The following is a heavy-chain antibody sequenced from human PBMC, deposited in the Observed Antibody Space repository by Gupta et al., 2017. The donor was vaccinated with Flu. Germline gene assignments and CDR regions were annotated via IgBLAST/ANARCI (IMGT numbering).Heavy chain of an antibody. CDR3: ARDLGSGAYGWFDF. D-gene: IGHD2-15*01. Sequence: IPVFDTANYAQKFQGRVTITADESTTTVYMELSGLRSEDTAVYYCARDLGSGAYGWFDFWGQGTLVTGSS. J-gene: IGHJ5*01. V-gene: IGHV1-69*01. CDR2: IPVFDTA.